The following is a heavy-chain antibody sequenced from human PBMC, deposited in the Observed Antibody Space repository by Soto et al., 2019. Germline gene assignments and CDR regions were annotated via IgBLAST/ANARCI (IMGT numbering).Heavy chain of an antibody. V-gene: IGHV3-23*01. J-gene: IGHJ6*02. CDR3: AKRYGSGSYRDFNSYYGMDI. Sequence: GVSLSRAWAASGFTFSSYAMSWVRQALGKGLEWVSAISGSCGSTYYADSVQGRFTISRDNSKNTLYLQMNSLRAEPTAVYYCAKRYGSGSYRDFNSYYGMDIWGQGT. D-gene: IGHD3-10*01. CDR2: ISGSCGST. CDR1: GFTFSSYA.